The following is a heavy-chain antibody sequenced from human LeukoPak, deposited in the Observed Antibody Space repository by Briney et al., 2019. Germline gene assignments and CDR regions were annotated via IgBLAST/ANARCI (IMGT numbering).Heavy chain of an antibody. Sequence: SETLSLTCTVSGGSINSYYWSWIRQPPGKGLEWIGYIYYSGSTNYNPSLKSRVTISVDTSKNQFSLKLSSVTAADTAVYYCAGSITARYLAYWGQGTLVTVSS. J-gene: IGHJ4*02. CDR2: IYYSGST. V-gene: IGHV4-59*01. CDR3: AGSITARYLAY. D-gene: IGHD6-6*01. CDR1: GGSINSYY.